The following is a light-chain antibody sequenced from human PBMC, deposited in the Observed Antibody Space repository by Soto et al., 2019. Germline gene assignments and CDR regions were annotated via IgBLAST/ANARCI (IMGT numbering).Light chain of an antibody. Sequence: QSALTQPASVSGSPGQSITISCTGTSSDVGGYNSVSWYQKHPGKAPKLMIYEVRNRPSGVSNRFSASKSGNTASLTISGLQAEDEADYYCSSYTSSSTLILFAGGTQLTVL. CDR2: EVR. J-gene: IGLJ2*01. V-gene: IGLV2-14*01. CDR1: SSDVGGYNS. CDR3: SSYTSSSTLIL.